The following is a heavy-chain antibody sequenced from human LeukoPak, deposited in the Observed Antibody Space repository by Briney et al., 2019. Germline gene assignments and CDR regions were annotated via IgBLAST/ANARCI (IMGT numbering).Heavy chain of an antibody. CDR2: ISYDGSNK. Sequence: GGSLRLSCAASGFTFSSYGMHWVRQAPGKGLEWVAVISYDGSNKYYADSVKGRFTISRDNSKNTLYLQVNNPRVEDTAIYYCARVHDTTGYYHYFDSWGQGTLVTVSS. J-gene: IGHJ4*02. CDR3: ARVHDTTGYYHYFDS. V-gene: IGHV3-30*03. CDR1: GFTFSSYG. D-gene: IGHD3-9*01.